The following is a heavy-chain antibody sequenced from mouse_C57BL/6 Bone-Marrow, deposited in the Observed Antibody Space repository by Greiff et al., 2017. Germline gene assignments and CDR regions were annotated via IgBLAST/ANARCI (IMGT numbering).Heavy chain of an antibody. D-gene: IGHD2-14*01. V-gene: IGHV1-9*01. CDR1: GYTFTGYW. CDR3: ARGGYESGAWFAY. CDR2: ILPGSGST. J-gene: IGHJ3*01. Sequence: QVQLQQSVAELMKPGASVKLSCKATGYTFTGYWIEWVKQRPGHGLEWIGEILPGSGSTNYNEKFKGKATLTAETSANTAYMQLSSLTTEDAAIYYWARGGYESGAWFAYWGQGTLVTVSA.